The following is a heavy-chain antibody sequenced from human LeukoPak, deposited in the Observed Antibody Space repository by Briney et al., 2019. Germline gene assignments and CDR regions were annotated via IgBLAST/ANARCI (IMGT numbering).Heavy chain of an antibody. V-gene: IGHV4-39*07. Sequence: PAETLSLTCTVSGGSISSSNYYWGWIRQPPGKGLEWIGSIYYSGNTYYNPSLKSRVTISVDTSKNQFSLKLSSVTAADTAVYYCARDLVYISSFDYWGRGTLVTVSS. D-gene: IGHD6-13*01. CDR1: GGSISSSNYY. CDR2: IYYSGNT. J-gene: IGHJ4*02. CDR3: ARDLVYISSFDY.